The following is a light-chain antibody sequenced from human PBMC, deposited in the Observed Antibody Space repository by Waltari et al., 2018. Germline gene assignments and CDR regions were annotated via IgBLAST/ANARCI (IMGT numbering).Light chain of an antibody. CDR1: QSVSTY. Sequence: EIVLAQSPATLSLSPGERATLSCRASQSVSTYLAWYQQRPGLPPRLLIYDSSSRATGIPARFSGSGSETDFTLTISSLEPEDFAVYYCQQRYKWPLTFGGGSKVEI. CDR3: QQRYKWPLT. V-gene: IGKV3-11*01. CDR2: DSS. J-gene: IGKJ4*01.